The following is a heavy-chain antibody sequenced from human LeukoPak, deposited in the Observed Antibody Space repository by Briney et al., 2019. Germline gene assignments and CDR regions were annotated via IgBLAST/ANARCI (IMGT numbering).Heavy chain of an antibody. D-gene: IGHD2-2*02. Sequence: SETLSLTCAVYGGSFSGYYWSWIRQPPGKGLEWIGEINHSGSTNYNPSLKSRVTISVDTSKNQFSLKLSSVTAANTAVYYCARHGSSSSCYRPWGQGTLVTVSS. J-gene: IGHJ4*02. CDR1: GGSFSGYY. V-gene: IGHV4-34*01. CDR3: ARHGSSSSCYRP. CDR2: INHSGST.